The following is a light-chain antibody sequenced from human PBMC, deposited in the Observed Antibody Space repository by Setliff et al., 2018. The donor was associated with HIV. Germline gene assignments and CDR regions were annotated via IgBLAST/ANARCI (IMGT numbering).Light chain of an antibody. Sequence: QSALAQPPSVSGSPGQSVTISCTGTSSDVGSSNRVSWYQQPPGTAPRLMIYEVSSRPSGVPDRFSGYKSGNTASLTISGLQAEDEADYYCSSGTSSSTPDVFGTGTKVTVL. CDR3: SSGTSSSTPDV. CDR1: SSDVGSSNR. V-gene: IGLV2-18*02. CDR2: EVS. J-gene: IGLJ1*01.